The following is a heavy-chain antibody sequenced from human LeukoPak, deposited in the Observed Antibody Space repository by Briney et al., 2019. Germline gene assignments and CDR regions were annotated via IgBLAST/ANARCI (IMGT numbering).Heavy chain of an antibody. J-gene: IGHJ2*01. V-gene: IGHV4-39*02. CDR1: GGSISSSSYY. D-gene: IGHD6-13*01. CDR3: ARDLDLIAAAGRYFDL. CDR2: IYYSGST. Sequence: SETLSLTCTVSGGSISSSSYYWGWIRQPRGKGLEWIGSIYYSGSTYYNPSLKSRVTISVDTSKNQFSLKLSSVTAADTAVYYCARDLDLIAAAGRYFDLWGRGTLVTVSS.